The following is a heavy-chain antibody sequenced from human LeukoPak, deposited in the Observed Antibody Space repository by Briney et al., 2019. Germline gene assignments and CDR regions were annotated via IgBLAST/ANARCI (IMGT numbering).Heavy chain of an antibody. Sequence: GGSLRLSCAASGFIVSSKYMSWVRQAPGKGLKWVSIIFSGDSTYYADSVKGRFTISRDNSKNTVYLQMNSLRAEDTAVYYCARVGAVAAADCWGQGTLVTVSS. CDR1: GFIVSSKY. J-gene: IGHJ4*02. CDR2: IFSGDST. V-gene: IGHV3-66*01. D-gene: IGHD6-19*01. CDR3: ARVGAVAAADC.